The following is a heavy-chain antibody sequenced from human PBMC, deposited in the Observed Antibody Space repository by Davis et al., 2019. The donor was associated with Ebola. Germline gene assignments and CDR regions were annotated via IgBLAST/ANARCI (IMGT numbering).Heavy chain of an antibody. J-gene: IGHJ4*02. V-gene: IGHV4-34*01. CDR1: GFTFSSYA. CDR2: INHSGST. CDR3: ARPSYGGNPALRY. D-gene: IGHD4-23*01. Sequence: GSLRLSCAASGFTFSSYAMSWIRQPPGKGPEWIGEINHSGSTNYNPSLKSRVTISVDTSKNQFSLKLSSVTAADTAVYYCARPSYGGNPALRYWGQGTLVTVSS.